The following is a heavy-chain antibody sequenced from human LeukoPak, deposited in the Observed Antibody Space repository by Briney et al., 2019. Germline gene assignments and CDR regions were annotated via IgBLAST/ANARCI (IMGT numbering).Heavy chain of an antibody. CDR1: GGTFSSYA. J-gene: IGHJ4*02. CDR3: ARATVAGTELFDY. CDR2: IIPIFGTA. Sequence: SVKVSCKASGGTFSSYAISWVRQAPGQGLEWMGRIIPIFGTANYAQKFQGRVTITTDESTSTAYMELSSLRSGDTAVYYCARATVAGTELFDYWGQGTLVTVSS. V-gene: IGHV1-69*05. D-gene: IGHD6-19*01.